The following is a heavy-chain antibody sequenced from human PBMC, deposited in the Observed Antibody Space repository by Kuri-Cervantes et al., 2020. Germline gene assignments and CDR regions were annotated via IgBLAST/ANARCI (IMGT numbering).Heavy chain of an antibody. CDR1: GFTFSSYW. CDR3: ARGGVRGVIDGFDI. V-gene: IGHV3-74*01. D-gene: IGHD3-10*01. Sequence: GESLKISCAASGFTFSSYWMHWVRQAPGKGLVRVSRINSDGSSTSYADSVKGRFTISRDNAKNTLYLQMNSLRAEDTAVYYCARGGVRGVIDGFDIWGQGTLVTVSS. CDR2: INSDGSST. J-gene: IGHJ4*02.